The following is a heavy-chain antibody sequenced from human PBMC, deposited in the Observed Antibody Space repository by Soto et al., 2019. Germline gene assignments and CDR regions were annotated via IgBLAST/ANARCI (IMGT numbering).Heavy chain of an antibody. D-gene: IGHD3-9*01. CDR3: ARINDILTGYYRIYYFDY. J-gene: IGHJ4*02. Sequence: GPSVKVSCKASGYTFTSYAMHWVRQAPGQRHEWMGWINAGNGNTKYSQKFQGRVTITRDTSASTAYMELSSLRSEDTAVYYCARINDILTGYYRIYYFDYWGQGTLVTVSS. CDR2: INAGNGNT. CDR1: GYTFTSYA. V-gene: IGHV1-3*01.